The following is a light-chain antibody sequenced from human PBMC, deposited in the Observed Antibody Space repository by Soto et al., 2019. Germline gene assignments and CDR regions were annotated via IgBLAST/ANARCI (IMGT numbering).Light chain of an antibody. J-gene: IGKJ3*01. CDR2: GAS. CDR1: QSVSSNY. V-gene: IGKV3-20*01. CDR3: HQYDRSAIFT. Sequence: EIVLTQSPGTLSWSPGERATLSCRASQSVSSNYLAWYQQKPGQAPRLLIYGASNRANGIPDRFSGSGSGTDFTLTINGLEPEDFAVYYCHQYDRSAIFTFGPGTTVDIK.